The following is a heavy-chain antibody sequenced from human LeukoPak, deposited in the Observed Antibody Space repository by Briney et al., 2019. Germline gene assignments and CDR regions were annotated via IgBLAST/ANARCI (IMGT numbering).Heavy chain of an antibody. D-gene: IGHD5/OR15-5a*01. CDR3: AVSFDY. CDR2: ISSSSSTL. CDR1: GVTFSAYS. Sequence: GGSLGLSCAASGVTFSAYSLNWVRQAPGKGLEWVSHISSSSSTLYYADSVKGRFTISRDNAKNSLYLQMNSLRAEDTAVYYCAVSFDYWGQGTLVTVSS. J-gene: IGHJ4*02. V-gene: IGHV3-48*01.